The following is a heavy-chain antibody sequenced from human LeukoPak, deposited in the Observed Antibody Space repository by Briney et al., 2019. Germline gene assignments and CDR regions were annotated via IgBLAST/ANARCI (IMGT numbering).Heavy chain of an antibody. CDR3: ARGYSSGHDAFDI. CDR1: GFTFSNSG. J-gene: IGHJ3*02. Sequence: GGSLRLSCAASGFTFSNSGMHWVRQAPGRGLEWVAFIQFHGSDIFYADSVEGRFTISRDNSKNTLYLQMNSLRPEDTAVYYCARGYSSGHDAFDIWGQGTMVTVSS. V-gene: IGHV3-30*02. CDR2: IQFHGSDI. D-gene: IGHD6-19*01.